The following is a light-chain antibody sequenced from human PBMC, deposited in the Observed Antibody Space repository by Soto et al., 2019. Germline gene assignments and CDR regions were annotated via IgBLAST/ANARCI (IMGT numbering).Light chain of an antibody. V-gene: IGLV2-14*01. CDR3: GSYSGTSAYYV. Sequence: QSALTQPASVSGSLGKSITISCAGTSDDIGGYNYVSWYQQHPGKAPKLMIYEVTNRPSGVSNRFSGSKSGNTASLTISGLQAEDEAFYYCGSYSGTSAYYVFGSGTKVTVL. CDR1: SDDIGGYNY. CDR2: EVT. J-gene: IGLJ1*01.